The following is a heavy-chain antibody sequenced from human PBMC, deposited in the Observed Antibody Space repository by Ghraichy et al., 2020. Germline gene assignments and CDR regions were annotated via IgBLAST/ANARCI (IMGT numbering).Heavy chain of an antibody. CDR2: INPNSGGT. Sequence: ASVKVSCKASGYTFTGYYMHWVRQAPGQGLEWMGWINPNSGGTNYAQKFQGRVTMTRDTSISTAYMELSRLRSDDTAVYYCARDWSIAAAGTGGWFDPWGQGTLVTVSS. CDR3: ARDWSIAAAGTGGWFDP. D-gene: IGHD6-13*01. V-gene: IGHV1-2*02. J-gene: IGHJ5*02. CDR1: GYTFTGYY.